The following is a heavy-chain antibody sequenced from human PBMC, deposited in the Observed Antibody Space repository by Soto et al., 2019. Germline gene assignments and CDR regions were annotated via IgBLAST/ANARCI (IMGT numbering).Heavy chain of an antibody. J-gene: IGHJ6*02. D-gene: IGHD6-19*01. CDR2: IKQDGSEE. CDR1: GFTFRSYW. Sequence: EVQLGESGGGLVQPVGSRRLSCGDSGFTFRSYWMSWVRQAPVQGLEWGGNIKQDGSEENYVDSVKGRLTISRDNAKNSMYLQMHSLRAAATAVYYCARIASSGWGWDVWGQGTTVVVSS. V-gene: IGHV3-7*01. CDR3: ARIASSGWGWDV.